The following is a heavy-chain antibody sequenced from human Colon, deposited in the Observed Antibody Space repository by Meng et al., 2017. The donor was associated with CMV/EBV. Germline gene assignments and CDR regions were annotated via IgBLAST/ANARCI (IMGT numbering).Heavy chain of an antibody. CDR3: ASAPLEPHYYYGLDV. CDR2: VYYSGST. CDR1: GGSVSSGSYY. J-gene: IGHJ6*02. D-gene: IGHD1-1*01. V-gene: IGHV4-61*01. Sequence: SETLSLTCAVSGGSVSSGSYYWSWIRQPPGKGLEWVGYVYYSGSTKYNPSLKSRVTISVDTSNNQFSLNLNSVTAADTAVYYCASAPLEPHYYYGLDVWGQGTTVTVSS.